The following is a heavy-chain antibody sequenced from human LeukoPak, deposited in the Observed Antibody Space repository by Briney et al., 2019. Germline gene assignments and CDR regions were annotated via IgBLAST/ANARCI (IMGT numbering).Heavy chain of an antibody. CDR1: GFTFSSYW. Sequence: GGSLRLPCVVSGFTFSSYWMHWVRQVPGKGLVWVSRINSEGSSTSYADSVKGRFTISRDNAKNTLYLQMNSLRAEDTAIYYCARAYSGSYDYWGQGTLVTVSS. D-gene: IGHD1-26*01. J-gene: IGHJ4*02. V-gene: IGHV3-74*01. CDR2: INSEGSST. CDR3: ARAYSGSYDY.